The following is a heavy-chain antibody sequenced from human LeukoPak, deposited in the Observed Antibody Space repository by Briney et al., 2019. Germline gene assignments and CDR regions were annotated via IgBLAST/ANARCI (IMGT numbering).Heavy chain of an antibody. D-gene: IGHD3-3*01. CDR3: ARETLRFLEWYDAFDI. CDR2: IKQDGSEK. J-gene: IGHJ3*02. V-gene: IGHV3-7*01. Sequence: GGSLRLSCAGSGFTFSNYWMSWVRQAPGKGLEWVANIKQDGSEKYYVDSVKGRFTISRDNAKNSLYLQMNSLRAEDTAVYYCARETLRFLEWYDAFDIWGQGTMVTVSS. CDR1: GFTFSNYW.